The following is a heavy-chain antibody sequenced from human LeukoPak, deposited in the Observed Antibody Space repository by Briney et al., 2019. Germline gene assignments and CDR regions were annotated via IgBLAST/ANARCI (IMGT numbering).Heavy chain of an antibody. CDR3: ARYRRGIVVVPAADWYFDL. CDR1: GGSISSYY. D-gene: IGHD2-2*01. CDR2: IYYSGST. J-gene: IGHJ2*01. Sequence: SETLSLTCSVPGGSISSYYWSWIRQPPGKGLEWIGYIYYSGSTNYNPSLKSRVTISVDTSKNQLSLKLSSVTAADTAVYYCARYRRGIVVVPAADWYFDLWGRGTLVTVSS. V-gene: IGHV4-59*12.